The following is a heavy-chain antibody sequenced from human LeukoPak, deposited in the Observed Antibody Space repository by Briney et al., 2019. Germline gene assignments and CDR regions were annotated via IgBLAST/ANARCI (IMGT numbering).Heavy chain of an antibody. CDR2: IYTRGST. J-gene: IGHJ5*02. D-gene: IGHD2-2*01. CDR1: GGSISSYY. Sequence: SETLSLTCTVSGGSISSYYWSWIRQPAGKGLEWIGRIYTRGSTNYNPSLKSRVTMSADMSKNQFSLKVTSVTAADTAVYYCARETPAVRNNCFDPWGQGTLVTVSS. CDR3: ARETPAVRNNCFDP. V-gene: IGHV4-4*07.